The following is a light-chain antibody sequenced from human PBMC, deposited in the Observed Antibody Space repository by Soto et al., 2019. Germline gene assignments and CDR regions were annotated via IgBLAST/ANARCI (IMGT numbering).Light chain of an antibody. Sequence: EIVMTQSPATLSVSPGEGATLSCRASQSVSSNLAWYQQKAGQAPRLLIYGASTRAAGIPPRFSGSGSGTDFSFKISSMQTEFFEVYSCHHSNTLPIIFGGESKV. CDR2: GAS. CDR3: HHSNTLPII. CDR1: QSVSSN. V-gene: IGKV3-15*01. J-gene: IGKJ4*01.